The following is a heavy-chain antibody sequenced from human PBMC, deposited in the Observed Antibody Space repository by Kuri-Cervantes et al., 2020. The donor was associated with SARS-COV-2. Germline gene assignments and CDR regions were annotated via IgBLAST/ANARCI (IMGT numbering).Heavy chain of an antibody. CDR1: GGTFSSYA. CDR3: ASVPTSGYYLL. J-gene: IGHJ4*02. D-gene: IGHD3-22*01. Sequence: SVKVSCKTSGGTFSSYAISWVRQAPGQGLEWMGRIIPILGIANYAQKFQGRVTITADKPTSTAYMELSSLRSEDTAVYYCASVPTSGYYLLWGQGTLVTVSS. CDR2: IIPILGIA. V-gene: IGHV1-69*04.